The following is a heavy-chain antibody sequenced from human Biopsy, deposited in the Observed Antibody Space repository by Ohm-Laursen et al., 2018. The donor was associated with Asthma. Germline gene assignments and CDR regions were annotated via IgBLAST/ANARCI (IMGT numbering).Heavy chain of an antibody. CDR2: IYYSGTT. CDR1: GGYMRSGNYY. J-gene: IGHJ6*02. CDR3: VRGSSSWHHGPFHYYYGLDV. Sequence: SDTLSLTCGLSSGSGGYMRSGNYYWGWIRQPPGKGLEWIGSIYYSGTTYYNPSLESRVTVSADTSKNQFSLKLTSVIAADTAVYYCVRGSSSWHHGPFHYYYGLDVWGQGTTATVSS. D-gene: IGHD6-13*01. V-gene: IGHV4-39*01.